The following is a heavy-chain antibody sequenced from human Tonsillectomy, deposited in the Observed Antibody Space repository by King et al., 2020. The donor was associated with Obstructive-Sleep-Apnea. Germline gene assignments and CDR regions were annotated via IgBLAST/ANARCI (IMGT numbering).Heavy chain of an antibody. CDR3: TRFWAEN. V-gene: IGHV3-15*01. Sequence: VQLVESGGGLVKPGGSLRLSCAVSGFSFSDAWMNLVRQAPGKGLELGGRIKRKIDGETTDYAAPRNGRFTISRDDSHSTLYLQMHSLKSEDTAVYYCTRFWAENWGLGTLVTVSS. D-gene: IGHD3-16*01. CDR2: IKRKIDGETT. J-gene: IGHJ4*02. CDR1: GFSFSDAW.